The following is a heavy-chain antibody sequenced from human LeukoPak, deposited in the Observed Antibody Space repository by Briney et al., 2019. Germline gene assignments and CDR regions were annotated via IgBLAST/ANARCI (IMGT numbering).Heavy chain of an antibody. Sequence: SGGSLRLSCAASGFTFSDYYMNWIRQAPGKGLEWVSYISSTSIYTDYTDSVKGRFTISRDNAKNSLYLQMNSLRAEDTAMYYCARGGRIAMVRGNWFDPWGQGTLVTVSS. CDR1: GFTFSDYY. D-gene: IGHD3-10*01. CDR3: ARGGRIAMVRGNWFDP. V-gene: IGHV3-11*06. J-gene: IGHJ5*02. CDR2: ISSTSIYT.